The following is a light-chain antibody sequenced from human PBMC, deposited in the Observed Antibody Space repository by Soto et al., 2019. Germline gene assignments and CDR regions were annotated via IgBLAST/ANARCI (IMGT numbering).Light chain of an antibody. Sequence: QSALTQPPSASGTPGQRVTISCSGSSSNIGSNTVNWYQQLPGTAPKLPIYSNNQRPSGVPDRFSGSKSGTSASLAISGLQSEDEADYYCAAWDDSLNGHVVFGGGTKVTVL. J-gene: IGLJ2*01. CDR2: SNN. V-gene: IGLV1-44*01. CDR1: SSNIGSNT. CDR3: AAWDDSLNGHVV.